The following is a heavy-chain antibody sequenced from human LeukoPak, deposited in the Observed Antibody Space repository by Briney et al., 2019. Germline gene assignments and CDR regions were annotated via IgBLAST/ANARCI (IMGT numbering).Heavy chain of an antibody. D-gene: IGHD1/OR15-1a*01. V-gene: IGHV4-34*01. CDR3: ARKNITYYFDY. CDR2: INHSGST. Sequence: SETLSLTCAVYGGSFSGYYWSWIRQPPGKGLEWIGEINHSGSTNYNPSLKSRVTISVDTSKNQFSLKLSSVTAADTAMYYCARKNITYYFDYWGQGTLVTVSS. CDR1: GGSFSGYY. J-gene: IGHJ4*02.